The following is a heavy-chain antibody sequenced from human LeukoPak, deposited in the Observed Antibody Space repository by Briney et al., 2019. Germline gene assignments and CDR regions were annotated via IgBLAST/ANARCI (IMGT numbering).Heavy chain of an antibody. D-gene: IGHD3-22*01. J-gene: IGHJ4*02. CDR3: ARARGTMIVVVITTPDY. CDR2: INPNSGGT. V-gene: IGHV1-2*02. Sequence: ASVKVSCKASGYTFTGYYMHWVRQAPGQGLEWMGWINPNSGGTNYAQKFKGRVTMTRDTSISTAYMELSRLRSDDTAVYYCARARGTMIVVVITTPDYWGQGTLVTVSS. CDR1: GYTFTGYY.